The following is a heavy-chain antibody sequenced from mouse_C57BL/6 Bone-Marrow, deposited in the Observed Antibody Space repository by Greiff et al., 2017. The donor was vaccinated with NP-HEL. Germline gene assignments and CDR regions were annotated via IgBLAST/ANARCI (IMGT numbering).Heavy chain of an antibody. V-gene: IGHV1-69*01. J-gene: IGHJ3*01. CDR2: IDPSDSYT. Sequence: QVHVKQPGAELVMPGASVKLSCKASGYTFTSYWMHWVKQRPGQGLEWIGEIDPSDSYTNYNQKFKGKSTLTVDKSSSTAYMQLSSLTSEDSAVYYGAREEYEYEPCWFAYWGQGTLVTGSA. CDR3: AREEYEYEPCWFAY. D-gene: IGHD2-4*01. CDR1: GYTFTSYW.